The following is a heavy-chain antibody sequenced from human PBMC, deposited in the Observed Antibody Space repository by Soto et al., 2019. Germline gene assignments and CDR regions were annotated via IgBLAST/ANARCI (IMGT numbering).Heavy chain of an antibody. CDR3: AKELREYSYYYYYYLDV. D-gene: IGHD2-21*01. CDR2: ISYDGSNK. CDR1: GFTFSSYG. V-gene: IGHV3-30*18. J-gene: IGHJ6*03. Sequence: PGGSLRLSCAASGFTFSSYGMHWVRQAPGKGLEWVAVISYDGSNKYYADSVKGRFTISRNNSKTTLYLQMNSLRAEDTAVYYCAKELREYSYYYYYYLDVWGKGTTVTVSS.